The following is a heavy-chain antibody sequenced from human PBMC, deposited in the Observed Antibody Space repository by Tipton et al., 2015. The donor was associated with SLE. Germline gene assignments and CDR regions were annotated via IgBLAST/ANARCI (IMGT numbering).Heavy chain of an antibody. Sequence: GLVKPSQTLSLTCTVSGGSINSGGYYWSWIRQHPEKGLQWVGYIYFSGTAYYNPSLKVRVTMSIDTSKNQFSLKLSFMTAADTAVYYCVRFIDGGGYNRPYDFWGQGTSVTFSS. V-gene: IGHV4-31*03. J-gene: IGHJ6*02. CDR2: IYFSGTA. CDR3: VRFIDGGGYNRPYDF. D-gene: IGHD3-22*01. CDR1: GGSINSGGYY.